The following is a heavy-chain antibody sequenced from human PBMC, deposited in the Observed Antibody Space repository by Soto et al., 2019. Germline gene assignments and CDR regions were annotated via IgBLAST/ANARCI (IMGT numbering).Heavy chain of an antibody. CDR2: INAGNGNT. V-gene: IGHV1-3*01. CDR1: GYTFTSYA. J-gene: IGHJ6*02. CDR3: ARGRYGDY. Sequence: ASVKVSCKASGYTFTSYAMHWVRQAPGQRLEWMGWINAGNGNTKYSQNFQGRVTVTRDTSTSTAYIELRSLRSDDTAVYYCARGRYGDYWGQGTTVTVS. D-gene: IGHD4-17*01.